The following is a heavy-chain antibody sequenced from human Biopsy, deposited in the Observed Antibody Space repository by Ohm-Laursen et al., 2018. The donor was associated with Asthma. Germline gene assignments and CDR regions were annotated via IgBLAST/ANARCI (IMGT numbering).Heavy chain of an antibody. J-gene: IGHJ4*02. D-gene: IGHD4-11*01. CDR1: GFTFSNYA. Sequence: SLRLSCAASGFTFSNYAMSWVRQAPGKGLEWVSSITGSGGFTYYADSVKGRFTISRDKSENTLYLQMNSLRAEDTAVYYCAKDERLYNGSDSKYMHPEPLDVWGQGTLVIVSA. V-gene: IGHV3-23*01. CDR2: ITGSGGFT. CDR3: AKDERLYNGSDSKYMHPEPLDV.